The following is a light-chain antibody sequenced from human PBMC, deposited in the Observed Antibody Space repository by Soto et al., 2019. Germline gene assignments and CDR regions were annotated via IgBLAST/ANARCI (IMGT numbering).Light chain of an antibody. Sequence: DIQMTQSPSSLSASVGDRVTITCRASQSISNFLNWYQQKPGKAPELLIYGASSLQSGVPSRFSGSGSGTDFTLTISSLQPEDFATYYCQQSYSTPLTFGGGTKVEIK. V-gene: IGKV1-39*01. CDR3: QQSYSTPLT. CDR2: GAS. J-gene: IGKJ4*01. CDR1: QSISNF.